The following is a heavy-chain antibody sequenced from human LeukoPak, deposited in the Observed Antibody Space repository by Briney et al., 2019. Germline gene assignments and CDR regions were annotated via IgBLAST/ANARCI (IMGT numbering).Heavy chain of an antibody. CDR3: ARVYYDSSGGPSFDP. D-gene: IGHD3-22*01. J-gene: IGHJ5*02. CDR1: GGSVSSDSYF. V-gene: IGHV4-61*01. Sequence: SETLSLTCSVSGGSVSSDSYFWNWVRQPPGKGLEWIGYIYSSGSTNYNRSLKSRVTISLDTSKNQFSLKLSSVTAADTAVYYCARVYYDSSGGPSFDPWGQGTLVTVSS. CDR2: IYSSGST.